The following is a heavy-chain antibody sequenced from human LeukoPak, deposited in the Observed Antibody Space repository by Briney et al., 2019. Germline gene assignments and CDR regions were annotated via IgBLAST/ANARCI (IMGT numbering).Heavy chain of an antibody. CDR3: AKESSSGWYSDY. V-gene: IGHV3-66*01. J-gene: IGHJ4*02. Sequence: PGGSLRLSCAASGFTVSSNYMSWVRQAPGKGLEWVSVIYSGGSTYYADSVKGRFTISRDNSKNTLYLQMSSLRAEDTAVYYCAKESSSGWYSDYWGQGTLVTVSS. D-gene: IGHD6-19*01. CDR2: IYSGGST. CDR1: GFTVSSNY.